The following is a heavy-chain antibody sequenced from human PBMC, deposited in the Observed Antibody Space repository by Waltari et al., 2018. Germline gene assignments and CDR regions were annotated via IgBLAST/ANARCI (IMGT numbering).Heavy chain of an antibody. CDR3: ARSPRYGSGSDYFDY. D-gene: IGHD3-10*01. CDR1: GYSISSGYY. J-gene: IGHJ4*02. V-gene: IGHV4-38-2*02. CDR2: IYHSGST. Sequence: QVQLQESGPGLVKPSETLSLTCTVSGYSISSGYYWGWIRQPPGKGLEWIGSIYHSGSTSYNPSLKSRVTISVDTSKNQFSLKLSSVTAADTAVYYCARSPRYGSGSDYFDYWGQGTLVTVSS.